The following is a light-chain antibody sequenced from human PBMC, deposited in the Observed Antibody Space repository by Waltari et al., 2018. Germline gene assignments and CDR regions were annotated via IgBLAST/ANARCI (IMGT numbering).Light chain of an antibody. CDR3: QQYYESPYT. V-gene: IGKV4-1*01. CDR2: GAS. Sequence: DIVMTQSPDSLAVSLRERGSINCKSSQRVLYSSNNYNYLAWYQQKPGQPPQLLIYGASTRESGVPDRFGGSGSGTHFTLTISSLQAEDVAVYYCQQYYESPYTFGQGTKLEIK. CDR1: QRVLYSSNNYNY. J-gene: IGKJ2*01.